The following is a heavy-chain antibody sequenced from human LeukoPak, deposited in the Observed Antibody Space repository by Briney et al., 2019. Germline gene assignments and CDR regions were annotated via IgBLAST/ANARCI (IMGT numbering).Heavy chain of an antibody. V-gene: IGHV3-30-3*01. CDR3: AKDIHSSGLDY. J-gene: IGHJ4*02. D-gene: IGHD3-22*01. CDR2: ISYDGSNK. Sequence: GGSLRLSCAASGFTFSSYAMHWVRQAPGKGLEWVAVISYDGSNKYYADSVKGRFTISRDNSKNTLYLQMNSLRAEDTAVYYCAKDIHSSGLDYWGQGTLVTVSS. CDR1: GFTFSSYA.